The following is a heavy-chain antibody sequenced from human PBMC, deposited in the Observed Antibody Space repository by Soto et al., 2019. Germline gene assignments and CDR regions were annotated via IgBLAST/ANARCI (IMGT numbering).Heavy chain of an antibody. CDR2: ISAYNGNT. J-gene: IGHJ3*02. CDR1: GYTFASYG. D-gene: IGHD6-13*01. V-gene: IGHV1-18*01. Sequence: GASVKVSCKASGYTFASYGSSWVRQAPGQGLEWMGWISAYNGNTNYAQKHQGRVTMTTDTSTNTAYMELRSLRSDDTAVYYCARDSSSWLNDAFDIWGQGTMVTVSS. CDR3: ARDSSSWLNDAFDI.